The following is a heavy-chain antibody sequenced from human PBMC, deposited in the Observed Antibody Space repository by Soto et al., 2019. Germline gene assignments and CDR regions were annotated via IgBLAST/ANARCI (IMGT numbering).Heavy chain of an antibody. J-gene: IGHJ6*02. CDR2: INHSGDT. CDR1: GGSFSGYY. V-gene: IGHV4-34*01. CDR3: ARTGGMDV. Sequence: QVQLQQWGAGLLKPSETLSLTCAVYGGSFSGYYWSWLRQTPEKGLEWIGEINHSGDTKYNPTFESRVTISVDTSKNQFSLKVNSVSAADTAVYYCARTGGMDVWGQGATVTVSS.